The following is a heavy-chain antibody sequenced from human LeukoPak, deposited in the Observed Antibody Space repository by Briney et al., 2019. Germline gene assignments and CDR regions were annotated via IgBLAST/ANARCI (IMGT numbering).Heavy chain of an antibody. V-gene: IGHV3-23*01. CDR1: GFTFSSYA. CDR3: ARERGCSGGSCYSFDY. Sequence: PGGSLRLSCAASGFTFSSYAMSWVRQAPGKGLEWVSAISGSGGSTYYADSVKGRFTISRDNAKNSLYLQMNSLRAEDTAVYYCARERGCSGGSCYSFDYWGQGTLVTVSS. CDR2: ISGSGGST. J-gene: IGHJ4*02. D-gene: IGHD2-15*01.